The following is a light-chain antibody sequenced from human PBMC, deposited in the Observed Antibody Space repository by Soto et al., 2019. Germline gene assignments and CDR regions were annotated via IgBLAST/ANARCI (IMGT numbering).Light chain of an antibody. V-gene: IGLV2-23*01. Sequence: QSALTQPASVSGSPGQSITISCTGTSSDVGCYNLVSWYQQHPGKAPKLMIYEGSKRPSGVSNRFSGSKSGNTASLTISGLQAEDEADYYCCSYAGSSTWVFGGGTKLTVL. CDR2: EGS. CDR1: SSDVGCYNL. J-gene: IGLJ3*02. CDR3: CSYAGSSTWV.